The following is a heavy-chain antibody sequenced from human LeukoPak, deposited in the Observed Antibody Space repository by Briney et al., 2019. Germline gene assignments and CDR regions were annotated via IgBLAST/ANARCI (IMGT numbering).Heavy chain of an antibody. J-gene: IGHJ4*02. CDR2: INPNSGGT. CDR1: GGTFSSYA. Sequence: ASVKVSCKASGGTFSSYAISWVRQAPGQGLEGMGWINPNSGGTNYAQKFQGRVTMTRDTSISTVYMELSSLRSDDTAVYYCARASYSYDINGWVPFDYWGQGTLVTVSS. V-gene: IGHV1-2*02. D-gene: IGHD3-22*01. CDR3: ARASYSYDINGWVPFDY.